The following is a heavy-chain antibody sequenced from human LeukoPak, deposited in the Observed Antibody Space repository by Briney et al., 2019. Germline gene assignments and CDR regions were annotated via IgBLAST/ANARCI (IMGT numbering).Heavy chain of an antibody. V-gene: IGHV3-23*01. CDR2: ISNSGDIT. Sequence: TGGSLRLSCAASGFTFNSYAMTWVRQAPGKGLEWVSSISNSGDITYSADSVKGRFTISGDNSKNTVYLQMNSLRAEDTAVYYCVGYYDSSGMDLFNYWGQGTLVTVSS. D-gene: IGHD3-22*01. J-gene: IGHJ4*02. CDR1: GFTFNSYA. CDR3: VGYYDSSGMDLFNY.